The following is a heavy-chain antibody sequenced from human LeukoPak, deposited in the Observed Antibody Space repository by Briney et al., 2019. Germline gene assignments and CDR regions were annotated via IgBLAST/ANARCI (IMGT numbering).Heavy chain of an antibody. V-gene: IGHV3-30*04. CDR3: ARGAQHYFDY. CDR1: GFTFSSYA. D-gene: IGHD2-2*01. J-gene: IGHJ4*02. Sequence: PGGSLRLSCAASGFTFSSYAMHWVRQAPGKGLEWVAVISYDGSNKYYADSVKGRFTISRDNSKNTLYLQMNSLRAEDTAVYYCARGAQHYFDYWGQGTLVIVSS. CDR2: ISYDGSNK.